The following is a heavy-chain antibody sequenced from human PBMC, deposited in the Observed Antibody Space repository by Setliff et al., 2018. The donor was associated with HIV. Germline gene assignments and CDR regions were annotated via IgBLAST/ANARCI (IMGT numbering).Heavy chain of an antibody. D-gene: IGHD4-17*01. CDR3: ARDWRAYGLMGS. V-gene: IGHV4-38-2*02. CDR2: IYHSGNT. Sequence: PSETLSLTCAVSGYSISSGYYWGWIRQPPGKGLEWIGSIYHSGNTYYNPSLKSRVTISVDTSKNQFSLKLTSVTAADTAVYYCARDWRAYGLMGSWGQGMLVTVSS. J-gene: IGHJ5*02. CDR1: GYSISSGYY.